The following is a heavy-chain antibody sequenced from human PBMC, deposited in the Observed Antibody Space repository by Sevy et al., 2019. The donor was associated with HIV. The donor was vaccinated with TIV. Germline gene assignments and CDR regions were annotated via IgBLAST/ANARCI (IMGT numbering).Heavy chain of an antibody. V-gene: IGHV3-23*01. CDR2: IHGGDDTT. D-gene: IGHD2-21*01. Sequence: GGSLRLSCAASGFGLNGNAMSWVRQAPGKGLEWVAAIHGGDDTTQYGDSVKGRFTISRDSFKNILYLQMDSLRVEDTAVYYCAKDIVGWAFDYWGHGTLVTVSS. J-gene: IGHJ4*01. CDR1: GFGLNGNA. CDR3: AKDIVGWAFDY.